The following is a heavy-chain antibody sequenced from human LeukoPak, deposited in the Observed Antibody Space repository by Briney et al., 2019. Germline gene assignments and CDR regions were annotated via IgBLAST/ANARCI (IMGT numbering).Heavy chain of an antibody. CDR3: ARKVYHRFDY. Sequence: GGSLRLSCAASGFTFSSYAMTWVRQAPGKGLEWASAISTSGDSTYYADSVRGRFTISRDNSKNTLYLQMTSLRAEDTAVYYCARKVYHRFDYWGQGTLVTVSS. CDR2: ISTSGDST. V-gene: IGHV3-23*01. D-gene: IGHD2-2*01. CDR1: GFTFSSYA. J-gene: IGHJ4*02.